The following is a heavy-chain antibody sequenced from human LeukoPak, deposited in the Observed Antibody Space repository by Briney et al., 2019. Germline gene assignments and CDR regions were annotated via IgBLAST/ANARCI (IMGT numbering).Heavy chain of an antibody. Sequence: ASVKVSCKASGYTFTRYYMHWVRQAPGQGLEWMGWINPNSGSTNYARKFQGRVTMTRDTSISTAYMELSRLRSDDTAVYYCARPVVPAALYGMDVWDQGTTVTVSS. CDR1: GYTFTRYY. CDR2: INPNSGST. CDR3: ARPVVPAALYGMDV. V-gene: IGHV1-2*02. D-gene: IGHD2-2*01. J-gene: IGHJ6*02.